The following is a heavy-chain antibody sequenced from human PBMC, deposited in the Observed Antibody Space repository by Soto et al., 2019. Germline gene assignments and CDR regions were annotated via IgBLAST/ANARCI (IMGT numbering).Heavy chain of an antibody. CDR2: IKQDGSEK. CDR3: ARGDCSGGSCHYYYYMDV. D-gene: IGHD2-15*01. CDR1: GFTFSSYW. Sequence: GGSLRLSCAASGFTFSSYWMSWVRQAPGKGLEWVANIKQDGSEKYYGDSVKGRFTISRDNAKNSLYLQMNSLRAEDTAVYYCARGDCSGGSCHYYYYMDVWGKGTTVTVSS. J-gene: IGHJ6*03. V-gene: IGHV3-7*01.